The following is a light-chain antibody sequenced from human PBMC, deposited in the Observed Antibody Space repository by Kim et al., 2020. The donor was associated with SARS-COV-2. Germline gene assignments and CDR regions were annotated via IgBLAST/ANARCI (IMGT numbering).Light chain of an antibody. CDR2: AAS. Sequence: DIQMTQSPSSLAASVGDRVTIACRASQSISTYLNWYQQKPGKAPKLLIYAASSLQSGVPSRFSGSGSGTDFTLTISSLQPEDFATYYCQQSHTTPVLTFGGGTKVEI. CDR1: QSISTY. CDR3: QQSHTTPVLT. V-gene: IGKV1-39*01. J-gene: IGKJ4*01.